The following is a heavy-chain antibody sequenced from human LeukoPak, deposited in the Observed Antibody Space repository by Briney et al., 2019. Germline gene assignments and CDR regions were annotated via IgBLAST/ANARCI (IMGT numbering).Heavy chain of an antibody. D-gene: IGHD3-10*01. CDR1: GFTVGHYA. V-gene: IGHV3-43*02. J-gene: IGHJ6*02. CDR3: AKDRGGFFGSGTSYYFYGMDV. CDR2: ISGDDDGT. Sequence: RRSLRLSCAASGFTVGHYAMPWVRHAPGKGLEWVSVISGDDDGTHYIDSVKGRFSISRDQSRNSLHLQMDTLRAEDTAVYYCAKDRGGFFGSGTSYYFYGMDVWGQGTTVTVSS.